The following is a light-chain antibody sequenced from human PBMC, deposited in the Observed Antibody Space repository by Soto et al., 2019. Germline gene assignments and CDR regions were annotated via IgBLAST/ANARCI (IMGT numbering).Light chain of an antibody. Sequence: QSALTQPASVSGSPGQSITISCTGTSSDVGGYNYASWYQHLPDKAPKLMIYDVNNRPSGVSDRFSGSKSGNTASLTISGLQAEDEADYYCSSYTSSNTLYVFGTGTKVTVL. CDR3: SSYTSSNTLYV. CDR1: SSDVGGYNY. CDR2: DVN. V-gene: IGLV2-14*03. J-gene: IGLJ1*01.